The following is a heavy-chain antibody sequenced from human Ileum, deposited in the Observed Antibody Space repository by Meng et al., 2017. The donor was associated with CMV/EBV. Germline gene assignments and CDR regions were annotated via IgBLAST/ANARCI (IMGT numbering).Heavy chain of an antibody. CDR3: AKDDMVRGVIFYYYYGMDV. D-gene: IGHD3-10*01. CDR2: IKQDGSEK. V-gene: IGHV3-7*01. J-gene: IGHJ6*02. Sequence: GESLKISCAASGFTFSSYWMSWVRQAPGKGLGWVANIKQDGSEKYYMDSVKGRFTISRDNARNTLYLQMNSLRAEDTAVYYCAKDDMVRGVIFYYYYGMDVWGQGTTVTVSS. CDR1: GFTFSSYW.